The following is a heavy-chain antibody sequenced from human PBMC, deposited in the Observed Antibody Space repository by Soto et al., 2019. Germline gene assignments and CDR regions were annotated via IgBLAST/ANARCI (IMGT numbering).Heavy chain of an antibody. Sequence: EVQLVESGGGLVQFGGSLRLSCAASGFTFSSSWMNWVRQAPGKGLEGVANIKADGSEKYYVDSVKGRFTISRDNAQNSLYLQMNSLGAEDTAIYYCARDLRIAARPVLDNWGQGTLVSVSS. CDR3: ARDLRIAARPVLDN. CDR1: GFTFSSSW. V-gene: IGHV3-7*01. CDR2: IKADGSEK. D-gene: IGHD6-6*01. J-gene: IGHJ4*02.